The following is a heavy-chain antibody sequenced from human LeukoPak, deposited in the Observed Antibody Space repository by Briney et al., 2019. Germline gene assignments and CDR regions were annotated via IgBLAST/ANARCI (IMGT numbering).Heavy chain of an antibody. CDR1: GGSISSYY. Sequence: PSETLSLTCTVSGGSISSYYWSWIRQPPGKGLEWIGYIYYSGSTNYNPSLKSRVTISVDTSKNQFSLKLSSVTAADTAVYYCARDRRLFDYWGQGTLVTVSS. D-gene: IGHD6-25*01. J-gene: IGHJ4*02. V-gene: IGHV4-59*01. CDR3: ARDRRLFDY. CDR2: IYYSGST.